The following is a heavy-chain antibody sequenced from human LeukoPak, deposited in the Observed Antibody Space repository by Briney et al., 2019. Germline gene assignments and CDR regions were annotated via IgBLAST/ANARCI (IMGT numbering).Heavy chain of an antibody. D-gene: IGHD2-2*01. CDR2: INHSGST. CDR3: ARVGGYCSSTSCWTLYYYYHGMDV. Sequence: SETLSLTCAVYGGSFSDYYWSWIRQPPGKGLEWIGEINHSGSTNYNPSLKSRVTISVDTSKNQFSLKLSSVTAADTAVYYCARVGGYCSSTSCWTLYYYYHGMDVWGQGTTVTVSS. CDR1: GGSFSDYY. V-gene: IGHV4-34*01. J-gene: IGHJ6*02.